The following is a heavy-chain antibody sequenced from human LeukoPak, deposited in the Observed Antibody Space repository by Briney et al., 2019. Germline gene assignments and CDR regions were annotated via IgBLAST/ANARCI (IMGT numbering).Heavy chain of an antibody. D-gene: IGHD3-22*01. CDR3: ATDSRYFDTNRYFDP. V-gene: IGHV1-24*01. CDR1: GDSLTELS. CDR2: FDAEQGEI. Sequence: ASVKVSCKVSGDSLTELSMHWVRQAPGQGLEWMGGFDAEQGEIIYAQEFQGRVTITEDTSTNTAYMELSSLTSADTAVYYCATDSRYFDTNRYFDPWGQGTLITVSS. J-gene: IGHJ5*02.